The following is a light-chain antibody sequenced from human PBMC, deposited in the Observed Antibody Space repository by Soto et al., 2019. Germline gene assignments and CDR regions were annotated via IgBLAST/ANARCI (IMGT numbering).Light chain of an antibody. V-gene: IGKV1-33*01. CDR3: QQYDDLPLT. Sequence: DIQMTQSPSSLSASVGDRVTITCLASHDISNYLNWYQHKPGKAPKLLIYDASNLETGVPSRFSGSGSGTDFSFTISSLQPEDFATYYCQQYDDLPLTFGGGTKV. J-gene: IGKJ4*01. CDR1: HDISNY. CDR2: DAS.